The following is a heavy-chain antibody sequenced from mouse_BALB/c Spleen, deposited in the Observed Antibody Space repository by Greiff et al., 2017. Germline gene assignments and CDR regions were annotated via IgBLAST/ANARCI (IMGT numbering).Heavy chain of an antibody. CDR3: AREARYDGYYAMDY. Sequence: EVKLVESGGGLVKPGGSLKLSCAASGFTFSDYYMYWVRQTPEKRLEWVATISDGGSYTYYPDSVKGRFTISRDNAKNNLYLQMSSLKSEDTAMYYCAREARYDGYYAMDYWGQGTSVTVSS. CDR2: ISDGGSYT. J-gene: IGHJ4*01. CDR1: GFTFSDYY. D-gene: IGHD2-14*01. V-gene: IGHV5-4*02.